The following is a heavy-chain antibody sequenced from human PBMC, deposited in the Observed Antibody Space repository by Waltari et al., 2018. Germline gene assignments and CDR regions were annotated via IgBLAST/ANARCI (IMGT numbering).Heavy chain of an antibody. J-gene: IGHJ4*02. CDR1: GFIFSSYA. Sequence: QVQLVESGGGVVQPGRTLRLSCAASGFIFSSYAMHWVRQAPGKGLEWGAVISYDGTKKDYAESVKGRFTIARDKSKKTLYLQMNSLRREDTAVYYCATPTDQWLLGSPFDDWGQGTMVTVSS. D-gene: IGHD3-22*01. CDR2: ISYDGTKK. V-gene: IGHV3-30*01. CDR3: ATPTDQWLLGSPFDD.